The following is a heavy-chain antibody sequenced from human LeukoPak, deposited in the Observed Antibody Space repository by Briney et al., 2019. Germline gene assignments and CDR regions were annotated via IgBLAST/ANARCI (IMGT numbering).Heavy chain of an antibody. CDR1: GFTFGDYA. J-gene: IGHJ4*02. CDR2: IKEEGSEK. D-gene: IGHD3-22*01. V-gene: IGHV3-7*01. Sequence: PGGSLRLSCAASGFTFGDYAMTWVRQAPGKGLEWVASIKEEGSEKYYVDSLKGRFTVSRDNTKNSLFLEMNSLRAEDTALYYCARGGGYALPNRLSMIAVDYFDYWGQGSQVIVSS. CDR3: ARGGGYALPNRLSMIAVDYFDY.